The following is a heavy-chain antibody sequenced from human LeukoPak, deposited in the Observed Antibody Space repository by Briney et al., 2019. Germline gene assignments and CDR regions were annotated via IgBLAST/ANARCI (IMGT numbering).Heavy chain of an antibody. V-gene: IGHV3-48*01. Sequence: GGSLRLSCAASGFTFSSYSMNWVRQAPGKGLEWVSYISSSSSTIYYADSVKGRFTISRDNAKNSLYLQMNSLRAEDSAVYFCAKDGYGSGGRWFDPWGRGTLVTVSS. J-gene: IGHJ5*02. CDR1: GFTFSSYS. CDR3: AKDGYGSGGRWFDP. D-gene: IGHD3-10*01. CDR2: ISSSSSTI.